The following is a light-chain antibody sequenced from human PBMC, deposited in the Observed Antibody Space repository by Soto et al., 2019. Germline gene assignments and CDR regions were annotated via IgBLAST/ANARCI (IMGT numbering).Light chain of an antibody. V-gene: IGLV4-69*01. CDR1: SGHSSYA. Sequence: QLVLTQSPSASASLGASVKLTCTLSSGHSSYAIAWHQQQPQKGPRYLMKLNSDGSHSKGDGIPDRFSGSSSGAARYLTIGSLESEDEADYCCQTWGSGIKIFGGGTKLTVL. CDR3: QTWGSGIKI. J-gene: IGLJ2*01. CDR2: LNSDGSH.